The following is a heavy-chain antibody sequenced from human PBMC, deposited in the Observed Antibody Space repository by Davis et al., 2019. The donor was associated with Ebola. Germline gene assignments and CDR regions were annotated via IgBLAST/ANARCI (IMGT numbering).Heavy chain of an antibody. CDR3: AREGGYYDFWSGYYGGRNWFDP. CDR1: GFSFSNFW. J-gene: IGHJ5*02. D-gene: IGHD3-3*01. CDR2: IKTDGSMT. V-gene: IGHV3-74*01. Sequence: HTGGSLRLSCAASGFSFSNFWMHWVRQAPGKGLVWVSRIKTDGSMTGYGDSVQGRFTISRDNAKNTLYLQMNSLRAEDTAVYYCAREGGYYDFWSGYYGGRNWFDPWGQGTLVTVSS.